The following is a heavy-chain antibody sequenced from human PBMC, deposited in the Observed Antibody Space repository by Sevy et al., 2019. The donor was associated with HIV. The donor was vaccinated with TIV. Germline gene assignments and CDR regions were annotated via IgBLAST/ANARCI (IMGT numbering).Heavy chain of an antibody. J-gene: IGHJ4*02. Sequence: SETLSLTCAVSGYSINSGYYWGWIRQPPGKGLEWIGSLYHDGSTSFKPSLKSRVTISVDTSKNQFSLKLTSVTAADTAMYYCARGGYYDTSGYYSYYFDYWGQGTLVTVSS. CDR3: ARGGYYDTSGYYSYYFDY. D-gene: IGHD3-22*01. CDR2: LYHDGST. V-gene: IGHV4-38-2*01. CDR1: GYSINSGYY.